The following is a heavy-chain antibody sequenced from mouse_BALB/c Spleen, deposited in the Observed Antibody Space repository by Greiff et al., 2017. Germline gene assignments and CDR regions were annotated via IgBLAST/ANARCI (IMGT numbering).Heavy chain of an antibody. D-gene: IGHD1-1*01. CDR2: ISYSGST. Sequence: EVKLVESGPGLVKPSQSLSLTCTVTGYSITSDYAWNWIRQFPGNKLEWMGYISYSGSTSYNPSLKSRISITRDTSKNQFFLQLNSVTTEDTATYYCARAGSSPYYFDYWGQGTTLTVSS. V-gene: IGHV3-2*02. CDR3: ARAGSSPYYFDY. J-gene: IGHJ2*01. CDR1: GYSITSDYA.